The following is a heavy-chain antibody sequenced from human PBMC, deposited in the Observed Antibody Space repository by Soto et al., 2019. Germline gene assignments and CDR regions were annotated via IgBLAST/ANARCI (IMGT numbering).Heavy chain of an antibody. J-gene: IGHJ5*02. CDR3: ATDSPVVKYDSRGYPKWFDP. V-gene: IGHV3-15*01. D-gene: IGHD3-22*01. CDR2: IKSKIAGETT. CDR1: CFTFSNAR. Sequence: SLRLPCAASCFTFSNARLISIRQAPGKSLEWVGRIKSKIAGETTDYAATVKGRFTISRHDSENPLYLQMNSLKTEETAVYYCATDSPVVKYDSRGYPKWFDPRGQGTQVTVSS.